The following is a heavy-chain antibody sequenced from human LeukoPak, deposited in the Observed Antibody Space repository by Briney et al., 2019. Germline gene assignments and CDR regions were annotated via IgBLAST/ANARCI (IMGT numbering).Heavy chain of an antibody. CDR2: ISGSGGST. D-gene: IGHD2-15*01. CDR1: GFTFSSYA. J-gene: IGHJ4*02. Sequence: PGGSLRLSCAASGFTFSSYAMSWVRQAPGKGLEWVSVISGSGGSTYYADSVKGRFTISRDNSKNTLYLQMNSLRAEDTAIYYCAKGRSXXXXXFDYXGXGXLVXVSS. V-gene: IGHV3-23*01. CDR3: AKGRSXXXXXFDY.